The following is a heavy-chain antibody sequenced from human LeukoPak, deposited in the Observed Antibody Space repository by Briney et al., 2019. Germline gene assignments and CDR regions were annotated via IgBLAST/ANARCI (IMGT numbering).Heavy chain of an antibody. CDR1: GYSISSGYY. CDR2: IYHSGST. Sequence: SETLSLTCTVSGYSISSGYYWGWIRQPPGKGLEWIGSIYHSGSTYYNPSLKTRVTISVDTSKNQFSLKLSSVTAADTAVYYCARGPTIDDAFDTWGQGTMVTVSS. J-gene: IGHJ3*02. V-gene: IGHV4-38-2*02. D-gene: IGHD3-9*01. CDR3: ARGPTIDDAFDT.